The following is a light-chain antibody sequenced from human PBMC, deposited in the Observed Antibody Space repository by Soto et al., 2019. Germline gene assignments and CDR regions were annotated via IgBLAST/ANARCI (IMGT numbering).Light chain of an antibody. V-gene: IGKV3-15*01. J-gene: IGKJ1*01. CDR3: QQYNNWPWT. CDR2: DAS. Sequence: EIVLTRSPGTLSFSPGQRATLSYRASHSVSSRLAWYQRKPGQAPRLLIYDASTRATGIPARFSGSGSGTEFTLTISSLQSEDFAIYFCQQYNNWPWTLGQGTKVDIK. CDR1: HSVSSR.